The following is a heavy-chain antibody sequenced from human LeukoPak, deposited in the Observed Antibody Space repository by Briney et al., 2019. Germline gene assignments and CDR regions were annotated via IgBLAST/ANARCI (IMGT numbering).Heavy chain of an antibody. V-gene: IGHV3-66*02. CDR3: ASTSGGGSDDAFDI. J-gene: IGHJ3*02. D-gene: IGHD2-8*02. CDR1: GFTVSSNY. CDR2: IYSGGST. Sequence: GGSLGLSCAASGFTVSSNYMSWVRQAPGKGLEWVSVIYSGGSTYYADSVKGRFTISRDNSKNTLYLQMNSLRAEDTAVYYCASTSGGGSDDAFDIWGQGTMVTVSS.